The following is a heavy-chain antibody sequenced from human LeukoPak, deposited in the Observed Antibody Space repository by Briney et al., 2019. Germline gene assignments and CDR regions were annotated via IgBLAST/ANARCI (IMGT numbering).Heavy chain of an antibody. V-gene: IGHV3-7*03. D-gene: IGHD6-19*01. CDR3: VKDSGWFHFDS. Sequence: GGSLRLSCAASGFTFNSYAVHWVRQAPGKGLEWVGHIKEDGSSQNYADSVKGRFTISRDNAKSSLHLQMNGLRAEDTAMYYCVKDSGWFHFDSWGQGTLVTVSS. CDR1: GFTFNSYA. J-gene: IGHJ4*02. CDR2: IKEDGSSQ.